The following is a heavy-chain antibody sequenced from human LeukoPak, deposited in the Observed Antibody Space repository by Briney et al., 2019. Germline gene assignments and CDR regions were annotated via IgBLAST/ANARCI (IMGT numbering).Heavy chain of an antibody. CDR2: VYPGGSDT. CDR1: GYSFTSHW. V-gene: IGHV5-51*01. Sequence: GESLKISCKGSGYSFTSHWIGWVRQMPGKGLEWMGIVYPGGSDTRYSPSFQGQVTISANKSISTAYLQWSSLKASDTAMYYCARHGGYGGNQKAHFDYWGQGILVTVSS. D-gene: IGHD4-23*01. CDR3: ARHGGYGGNQKAHFDY. J-gene: IGHJ4*02.